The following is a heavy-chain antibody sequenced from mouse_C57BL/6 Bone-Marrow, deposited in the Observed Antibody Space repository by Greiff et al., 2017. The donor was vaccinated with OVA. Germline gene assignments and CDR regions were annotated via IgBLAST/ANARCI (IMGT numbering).Heavy chain of an antibody. CDR1: GYTFTDYY. V-gene: IGHV1-26*01. D-gene: IGHD4-1*01. CDR3: ARGSNWDWYFDV. J-gene: IGHJ1*03. Sequence: VQLQQSGPELVKPGASVKISCKASGYTFTDYYMNWVKQSHGKSLEWIGDINPNNGGTSYNQKFKGKATLTVDKSSSTAYMELRSLTSEDSAVYYCARGSNWDWYFDVWGTGTTVTVSS. CDR2: INPNNGGT.